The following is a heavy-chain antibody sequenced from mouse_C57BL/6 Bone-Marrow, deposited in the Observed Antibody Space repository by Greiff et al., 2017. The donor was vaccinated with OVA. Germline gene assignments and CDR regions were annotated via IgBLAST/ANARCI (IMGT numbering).Heavy chain of an antibody. CDR3: ARRYGAY. D-gene: IGHD1-1*02. V-gene: IGHV5-4*03. Sequence: EVKLVESGGGLVKPGGSLKLSCAASGFTFSSYAMSWVRQTPGKGLEWVATISDGGSYTYYTDNVKGRFTISTDNAKNNLYLQMSHLKSEDTAVYCCARRYGAYWGQGTLVTVSA. CDR2: ISDGGSYT. J-gene: IGHJ3*01. CDR1: GFTFSSYA.